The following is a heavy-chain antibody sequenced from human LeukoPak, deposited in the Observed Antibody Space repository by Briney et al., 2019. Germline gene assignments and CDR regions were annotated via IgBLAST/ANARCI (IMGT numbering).Heavy chain of an antibody. CDR2: INWNGGST. J-gene: IGHJ4*02. Sequence: GGSLRLSCAASGFTFDDYGMSWVRQAPGKGLEWVSGINWNGGSTGYADSVKGRFTISRDNSKNTLYLQMNSLRAEDTAVYYCAKPMVRGDNFDYWGQGTLVTVSS. CDR3: AKPMVRGDNFDY. V-gene: IGHV3-20*04. D-gene: IGHD3-10*01. CDR1: GFTFDDYG.